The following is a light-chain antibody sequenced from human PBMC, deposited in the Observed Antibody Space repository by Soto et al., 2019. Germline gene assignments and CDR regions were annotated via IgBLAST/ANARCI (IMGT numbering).Light chain of an antibody. CDR1: QSISGW. Sequence: DIQMTQSPSTLSASLGNSVTISCRASQSISGWLAWYQQKPGRAPTLLIYHASTLESGVQSRFSGSGSGTEFTLTIRSLQPDDVATYYCQQYNTYLSFGQGTKVDIK. V-gene: IGKV1-5*01. CDR2: HAS. J-gene: IGKJ1*01. CDR3: QQYNTYLS.